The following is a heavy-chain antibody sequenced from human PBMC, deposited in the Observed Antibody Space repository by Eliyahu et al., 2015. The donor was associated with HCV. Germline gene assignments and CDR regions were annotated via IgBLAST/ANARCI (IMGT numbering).Heavy chain of an antibody. V-gene: IGHV3-21*01. CDR3: ARDPYSGSYYSYYYYYMDV. CDR2: ITSSSSHV. CDR1: GFTFSAYN. Sequence: EVQLVESGXGLVKPGGXLRLACAAXGFTFSAYNXNWVRQVPGKGLEWVSSITSSSSHVYYADSVRGRFTISRDNAKKSLYLQMNSLRAEDTAVYYCARDPYSGSYYSYYYYYMDVWGKGTTVTVSS. D-gene: IGHD1-26*01. J-gene: IGHJ6*03.